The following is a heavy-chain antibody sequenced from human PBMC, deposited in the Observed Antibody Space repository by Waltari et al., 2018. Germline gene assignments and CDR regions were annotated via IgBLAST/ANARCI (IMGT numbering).Heavy chain of an antibody. J-gene: IGHJ4*02. Sequence: QVQLQESGPGLVKPSATLSLTCAVSGYSISSGYYWGWIRQPPGKGREWIGTIYQSGNTYYNPSLKSRVTISVDTSENQFSLKLTSVTAADTAVYYCARKYSGSLDPVDYWGQGTLVTVSS. CDR2: IYQSGNT. D-gene: IGHD1-26*01. CDR3: ARKYSGSLDPVDY. V-gene: IGHV4-38-2*01. CDR1: GYSISSGYY.